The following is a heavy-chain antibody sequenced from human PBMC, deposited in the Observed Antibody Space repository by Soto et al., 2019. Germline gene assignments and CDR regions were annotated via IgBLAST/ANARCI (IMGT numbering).Heavy chain of an antibody. CDR3: ARGAAATNLNWFDP. CDR2: IIPIFGRA. D-gene: IGHD6-25*01. J-gene: IGHJ5*02. CDR1: GGALSSYA. V-gene: IGHV1-69*13. Sequence: SVKVSFKASGGALSSYAISWVRQAPGQGVEWVGGIIPIFGRADYAQKVPGRVTSTADESTSTAYMELSSLRSEDTAVYYCARGAAATNLNWFDPWGPGNLVTVS.